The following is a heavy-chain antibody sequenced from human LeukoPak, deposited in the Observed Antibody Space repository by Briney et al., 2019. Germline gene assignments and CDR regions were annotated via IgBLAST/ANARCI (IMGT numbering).Heavy chain of an antibody. CDR3: ARHPDYYDSSGYYGNFDY. D-gene: IGHD3-22*01. CDR1: GGSISSSSYY. J-gene: IGHJ4*02. V-gene: IGHV4-39*01. Sequence: SETLSLTCTVSGGSISSSSYYWGWTRQPPGKGLEWIGSIYYSGSTYYNPSLKSRVTISVDTSKNQFSLKLSSVTAADTAVYYCARHPDYYDSSGYYGNFDYWGQGTLVTVSS. CDR2: IYYSGST.